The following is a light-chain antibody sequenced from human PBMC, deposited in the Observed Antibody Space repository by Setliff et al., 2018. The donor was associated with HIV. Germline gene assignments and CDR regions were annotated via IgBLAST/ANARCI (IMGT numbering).Light chain of an antibody. Sequence: QSALTQPASVSGSPGQSITISCTGTSSDVGGYNYVSWYQQHPGKAPKLMIYEVSNRPSGVSNRFSGSKSGNTASLTISGLQAEDEADYYCSSYTSSITDVFGTGTKATV. V-gene: IGLV2-14*01. CDR2: EVS. J-gene: IGLJ1*01. CDR3: SSYTSSITDV. CDR1: SSDVGGYNY.